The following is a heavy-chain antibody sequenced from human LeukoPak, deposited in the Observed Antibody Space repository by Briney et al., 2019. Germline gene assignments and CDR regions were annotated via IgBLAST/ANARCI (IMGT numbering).Heavy chain of an antibody. D-gene: IGHD3-16*02. Sequence: SETLSLTCTVSGGSISSYYWSWIRQPPGKGQEWIGYIYYSGSTNYNPSLKSRVTISVDTSKNQFSLKLSSVTAADTAVYYCARAYGQLRLGELSYYFDYWGQGTLVTVSS. CDR1: GGSISSYY. J-gene: IGHJ4*02. CDR3: ARAYGQLRLGELSYYFDY. V-gene: IGHV4-59*01. CDR2: IYYSGST.